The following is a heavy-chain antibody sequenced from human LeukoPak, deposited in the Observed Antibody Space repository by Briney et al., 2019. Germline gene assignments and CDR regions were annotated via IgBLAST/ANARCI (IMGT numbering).Heavy chain of an antibody. Sequence: PSQTLSLNCAVSGGSISSGGYSWSWIRQPPGKGLEWIGYIYHSGSTYYNPSLKSRVTISVDRSKNQFSLKLSSVTAADTAVYYCAREAQQYYDSSGYLWGRGTLVTVSS. V-gene: IGHV4-30-2*01. CDR3: AREAQQYYDSSGYL. D-gene: IGHD3-22*01. J-gene: IGHJ2*01. CDR2: IYHSGST. CDR1: GGSISSGGYS.